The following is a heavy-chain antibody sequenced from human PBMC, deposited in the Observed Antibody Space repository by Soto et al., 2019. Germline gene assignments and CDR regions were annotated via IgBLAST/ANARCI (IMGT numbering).Heavy chain of an antibody. Sequence: PXQALSLTCAISGASVSSKSAACNLIRQSPSRGLEWLGRTYYRSKWYNDYAVSVKSRITIDPDTSKNQFSLQLRSVTPEDTAVYYCGTFLSVTSPDVWGQGTTVTVSS. CDR1: GASVSSKSAA. V-gene: IGHV6-1*01. CDR2: TYYRSKWYN. D-gene: IGHD2-2*01. J-gene: IGHJ6*02. CDR3: GTFLSVTSPDV.